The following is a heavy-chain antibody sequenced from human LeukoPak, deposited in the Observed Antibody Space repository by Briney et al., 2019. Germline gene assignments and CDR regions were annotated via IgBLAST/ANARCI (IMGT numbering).Heavy chain of an antibody. CDR3: ARASITYYYDRSGYNWFDP. CDR1: GYTFTSYG. CDR2: ISAYNGNT. J-gene: IGHJ5*02. D-gene: IGHD3-22*01. V-gene: IGHV1-18*01. Sequence: ASVKVSCKASGYTFTSYGISWVRQAPRQGLEWMGWISAYNGNTNYAQKLQGRVTMTTDTSTSTAYMELRSLRSDDTAVYYCARASITYYYDRSGYNWFDPWGQGTLVTVSS.